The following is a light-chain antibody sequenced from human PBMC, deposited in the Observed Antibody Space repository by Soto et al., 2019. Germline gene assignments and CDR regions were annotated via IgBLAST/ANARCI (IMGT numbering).Light chain of an antibody. J-gene: IGKJ1*01. CDR2: GAS. CDR3: QQYGSSPRT. CDR1: QSVSSGY. V-gene: IGKV3-20*01. Sequence: IVLTQSPGTLSLSPGERATLSCRTSQSVSSGYLAWYQQKPCQAPRLLIYGASSRATGIPDRFSGSGSGTDFTLTISRLEPEDFAVYYCQQYGSSPRTFGQGTKVDIK.